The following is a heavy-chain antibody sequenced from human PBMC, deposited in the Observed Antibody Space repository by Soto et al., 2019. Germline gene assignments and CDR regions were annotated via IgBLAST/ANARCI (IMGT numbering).Heavy chain of an antibody. V-gene: IGHV1-2*02. CDR1: GYTFTVYY. CDR2: INPKSGGT. D-gene: IGHD1-26*01. CDR3: ANSASGSYVNWFDP. Sequence: ASVKVSCKASGYTFTVYYMHWVRQAPGQGLEWMGWINPKSGGTMYPQKFQGRVTMTWDTSTSTVYMELSSLRSEDTAVYYCANSASGSYVNWFDPWGQGTLVTVSS. J-gene: IGHJ5*02.